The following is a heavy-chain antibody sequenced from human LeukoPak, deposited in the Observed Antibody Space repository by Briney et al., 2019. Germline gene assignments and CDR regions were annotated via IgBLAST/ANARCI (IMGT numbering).Heavy chain of an antibody. V-gene: IGHV3-7*01. CDR1: GFTFSSYW. D-gene: IGHD3/OR15-3a*01. J-gene: IGHJ6*03. CDR3: ARAQWTAFDYYYYMDV. Sequence: GGSLRLSCAASGFTFSSYWMSWVRQAPGKGLEWVANIKQDGSEQFYLDSVKGRFTISRDNAKDSLYLQMNGLRAEDTAIYYCARAQWTAFDYYYYMDVWGKGTTVTVSS. CDR2: IKQDGSEQ.